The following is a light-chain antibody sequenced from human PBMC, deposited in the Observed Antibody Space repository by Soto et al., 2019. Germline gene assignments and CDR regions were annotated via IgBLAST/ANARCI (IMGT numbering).Light chain of an antibody. Sequence: QSALTQPASVSGSLGQSITISCTGTSSYVGSYNLVSWYQQHPGKAPKLMIYEVSKRPSGVSNRFSGSKSGNTASLTISGLQAEDEADYYCCSYAGSSTFYVFGTGTQLTVL. CDR3: CSYAGSSTFYV. CDR1: SSYVGSYNL. V-gene: IGLV2-23*02. CDR2: EVS. J-gene: IGLJ1*01.